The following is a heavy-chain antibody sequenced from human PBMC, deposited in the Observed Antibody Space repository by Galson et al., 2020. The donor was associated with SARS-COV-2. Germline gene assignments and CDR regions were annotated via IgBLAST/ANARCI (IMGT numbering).Heavy chain of an antibody. CDR1: GGSISSSSYY. CDR2: IYYSGST. Sequence: SETLSLTCTVSGGSISSSSYYWGWIRQPPGKGLEWIGSIYYSGSTYYNPSLKSRVTISVDTSKNQFSLKLSSVTAADTAVYYCASIVGYYYGMDVWGQGTTVTVSS. V-gene: IGHV4-39*01. D-gene: IGHD1-26*01. CDR3: ASIVGYYYGMDV. J-gene: IGHJ6*02.